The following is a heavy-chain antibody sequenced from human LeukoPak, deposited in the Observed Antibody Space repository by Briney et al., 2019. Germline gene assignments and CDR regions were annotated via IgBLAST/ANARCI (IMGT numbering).Heavy chain of an antibody. CDR3: ASQYSTTWYANYYYFGMDV. Sequence: GESLKISCKASGYSFTSYWIGWVRQMPGKSLEWMGIIYPGDSDTRYSPSFQGQVTISADKSISTAYLQWSSLKASDTAMYYCASQYSTTWYANYYYFGMDVWGQGTTVTVSS. J-gene: IGHJ6*02. D-gene: IGHD6-13*01. V-gene: IGHV5-51*01. CDR1: GYSFTSYW. CDR2: IYPGDSDT.